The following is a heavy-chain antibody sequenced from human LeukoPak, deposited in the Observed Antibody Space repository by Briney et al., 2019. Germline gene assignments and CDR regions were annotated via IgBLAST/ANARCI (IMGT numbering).Heavy chain of an antibody. D-gene: IGHD6-6*01. CDR3: AKGPTYSSSSLFDY. J-gene: IGHJ4*02. Sequence: GGSLRLSWAASGFPFSNYAMQWVRQAPGKGLEWVSFIRYDGSHKYYAGSVKGRFTISRDNAKNSLYLQMNSLRPEDMALYYCAKGPTYSSSSLFDYWGQGILVAVSS. V-gene: IGHV3-30*02. CDR1: GFPFSNYA. CDR2: IRYDGSHK.